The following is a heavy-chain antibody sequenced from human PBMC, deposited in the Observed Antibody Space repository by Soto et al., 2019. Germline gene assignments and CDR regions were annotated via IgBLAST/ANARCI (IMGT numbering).Heavy chain of an antibody. J-gene: IGHJ4*02. Sequence: PGGSLRLSCAASGFTFSSYAMHWVRQAPGKGLEYVSAISGNGGSTYYANSVKGRFTISRDNSKNTLSLQMNSLRAEDTAVYYCAKDRGVERYYYDSSGYCLDYWGQGTLVTVSS. CDR2: ISGNGGST. CDR3: AKDRGVERYYYDSSGYCLDY. V-gene: IGHV3-64*01. D-gene: IGHD3-22*01. CDR1: GFTFSSYA.